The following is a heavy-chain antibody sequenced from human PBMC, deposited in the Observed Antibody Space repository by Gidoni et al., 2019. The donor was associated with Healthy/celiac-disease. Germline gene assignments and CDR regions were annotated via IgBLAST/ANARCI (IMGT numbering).Heavy chain of an antibody. J-gene: IGHJ4*02. V-gene: IGHV3-9*01. Sequence: EVQLVESGGGLVQPGRSLRLSCASSGFTFDDYAMHWVRQAPGKGLEWVSGISWNSGSIGYAESVKGRFTISRDNAKNSLYLQMNSLRAEDTALYYCAKDIRPYCSSTSCYIGGFDYWGQGTLVTVSS. CDR2: ISWNSGSI. CDR1: GFTFDDYA. CDR3: AKDIRPYCSSTSCYIGGFDY. D-gene: IGHD2-2*02.